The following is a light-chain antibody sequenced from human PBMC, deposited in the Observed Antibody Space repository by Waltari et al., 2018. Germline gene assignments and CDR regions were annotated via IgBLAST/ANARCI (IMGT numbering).Light chain of an antibody. CDR3: HQYNNWPPWT. V-gene: IGKV3D-15*01. CDR1: QTVTTK. Sequence: ETVMTQSPDTLSVSPGERVTVSCRASQTVTTKLAWYQQKAGQAPRLLIYDASTRATGIPARFSGSGSGTEFTLTINSLQSEDSAVYFCHQYNNWPPWTFGQGTKVEIK. J-gene: IGKJ1*01. CDR2: DAS.